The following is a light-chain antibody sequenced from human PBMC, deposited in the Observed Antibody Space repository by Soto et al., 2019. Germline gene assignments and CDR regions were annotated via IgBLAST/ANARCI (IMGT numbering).Light chain of an antibody. CDR3: QVWDTSSAHVV. CDR2: ADS. J-gene: IGLJ2*01. V-gene: IGLV3-21*02. Sequence: SYVLTQPPSVSVAPRQTARITCGGNDIGSNSVHWYQQKPGQAPVLVVYADSDRPSGIPDRFSGSNSGNTATLTISGVEDGDEADYYCQVWDTSSAHVVFGGGTKVTVL. CDR1: DIGSNS.